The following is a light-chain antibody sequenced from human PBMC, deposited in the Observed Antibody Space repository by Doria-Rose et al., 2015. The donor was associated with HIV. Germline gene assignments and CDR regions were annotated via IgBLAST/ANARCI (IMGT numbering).Light chain of an antibody. CDR2: DGS. CDR3: HQYGTSWT. J-gene: IGKJ1*01. V-gene: IGKV3-20*01. Sequence: TQSPGTLSLSPGERATLSCRASQSFSSTYLAWYQQKPGQAPSLLIYDGSTRAPGIPDRFSASGSGSDFTLTINRLEPEDFALYYCHQYGTSWTFGQGTKVGI. CDR1: QSFSSTY.